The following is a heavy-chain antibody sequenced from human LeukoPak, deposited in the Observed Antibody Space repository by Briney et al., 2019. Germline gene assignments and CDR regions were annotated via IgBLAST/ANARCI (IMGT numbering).Heavy chain of an antibody. CDR2: ISYDRTNR. V-gene: IGHV3-30*18. J-gene: IGHJ5*02. D-gene: IGHD2/OR15-2a*01. CDR3: AKSNRAGFDP. Sequence: GGSLRLSCAASGFTFSSYGMHWVRQAPGKGLEWVAIISYDRTNRYYADSVKGRFTISRDNSKNTLYLQMNNLRAEDTAVYYCAKSNRAGFDPWGQGTLVTVSS. CDR1: GFTFSSYG.